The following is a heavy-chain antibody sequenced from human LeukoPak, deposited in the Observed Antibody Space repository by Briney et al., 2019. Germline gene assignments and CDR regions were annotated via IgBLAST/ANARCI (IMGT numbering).Heavy chain of an antibody. J-gene: IGHJ4*02. CDR2: ISAYNGNT. D-gene: IGHD2-2*01. Sequence: ASVKVSCKASGYTFTSYGISWVRQAPGQGLEWMGWISAYNGNTNYAQKLQGRVTMTTDTSTSTAYMELRSLRSDDTAVYYCARDGIGYCSSTSCAPIDYWGQGTLVTVSS. V-gene: IGHV1-18*01. CDR3: ARDGIGYCSSTSCAPIDY. CDR1: GYTFTSYG.